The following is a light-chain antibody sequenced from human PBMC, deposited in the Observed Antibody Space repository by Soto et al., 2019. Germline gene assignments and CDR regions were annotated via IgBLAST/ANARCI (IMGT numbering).Light chain of an antibody. Sequence: EIVLTQSPGTLSLSPGERATLSCRASQSVSRNYLAWYQQKPGQAPRLLIYAASSRSSGIPDRFSGSGSGTDFTLTISRLEPEDFAVYHSQQYGSAPRTFGQGTKVEIK. CDR2: AAS. J-gene: IGKJ1*01. V-gene: IGKV3-20*01. CDR1: QSVSRNY. CDR3: QQYGSAPRT.